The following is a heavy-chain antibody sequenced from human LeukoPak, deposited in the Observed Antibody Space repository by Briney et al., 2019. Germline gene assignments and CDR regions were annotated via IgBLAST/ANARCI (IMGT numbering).Heavy chain of an antibody. CDR1: GYTFTSYG. J-gene: IGHJ5*02. CDR2: ISAYNGTT. CDR3: ARRSGYNWFDP. D-gene: IGHD5-12*01. Sequence: WASVTVSCKASGYTFTSYGISWVRQAPGQGLAWMGWISAYNGTTNYAQKLQGRVTMTTDTSTSTAYMELRSLRSDDTAVYYCARRSGYNWFDPWGQGTLVTVSS. V-gene: IGHV1-18*01.